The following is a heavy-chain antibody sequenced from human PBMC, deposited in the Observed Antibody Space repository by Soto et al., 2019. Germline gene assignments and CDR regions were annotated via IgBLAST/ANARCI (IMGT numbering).Heavy chain of an antibody. J-gene: IGHJ4*02. CDR2: ISYDGSNK. Sequence: QVQLVESGGGVVQPGRSLRLSCAASGFTFSSYGMHWVRQAPGKGLEWVAVISYDGSNKYYADSVKGRFTISRDNSKNPLYLQMNSLRAEDTVVYYCAKKGGDGDYVGYFDYWGQGSLVTVSS. D-gene: IGHD4-17*01. V-gene: IGHV3-30*18. CDR1: GFTFSSYG. CDR3: AKKGGDGDYVGYFDY.